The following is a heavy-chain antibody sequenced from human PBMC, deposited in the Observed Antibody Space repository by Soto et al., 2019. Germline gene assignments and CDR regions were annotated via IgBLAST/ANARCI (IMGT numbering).Heavy chain of an antibody. V-gene: IGHV4-4*02. CDR1: GGSISSRNW. Sequence: PXETLSLTCTVSGGSISSRNWWSCLRQSPTKGLEWIGEIYQSGSTNYNPSLESRVTISVDKSKNQFSLELTSLTAADTAVYYCAKDRLWGSSDRGAPDDFEVWGQGTMVTVSS. J-gene: IGHJ3*01. D-gene: IGHD6-6*01. CDR3: AKDRLWGSSDRGAPDDFEV. CDR2: IYQSGST.